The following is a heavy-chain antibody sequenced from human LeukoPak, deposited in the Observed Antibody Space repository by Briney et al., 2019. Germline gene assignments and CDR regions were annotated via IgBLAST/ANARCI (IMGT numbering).Heavy chain of an antibody. Sequence: SETLSLTCTVSGGSISSSSYYWGWIRQPPGKGLEWIGSIYYSGSTNYNPSLKSRVTISVDTSKNQFSLKLSSVTAADTAVYYCARVAYSSGWYGEDLLYFDYWGQGTLVTVSS. CDR1: GGSISSSSYY. CDR3: ARVAYSSGWYGEDLLYFDY. J-gene: IGHJ4*02. D-gene: IGHD6-19*01. V-gene: IGHV4-39*07. CDR2: IYYSGST.